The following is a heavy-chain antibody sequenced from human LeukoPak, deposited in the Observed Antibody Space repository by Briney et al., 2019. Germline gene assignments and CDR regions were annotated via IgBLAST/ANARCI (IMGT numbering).Heavy chain of an antibody. V-gene: IGHV4-39*07. CDR3: ARENYCTNGVCWAFDP. D-gene: IGHD2-8*01. CDR1: GGSISSSDYY. J-gene: IGHJ5*02. Sequence: KPPETLSLTCTVSGGSISSSDYYWGWIRQPPGKGLEWIGNIYYTGSSSYNSSLKSRVTISVDTSKNQFSLQLSSVTAADTAVYYCARENYCTNGVCWAFDPWGQGTLVTVSS. CDR2: IYYTGSS.